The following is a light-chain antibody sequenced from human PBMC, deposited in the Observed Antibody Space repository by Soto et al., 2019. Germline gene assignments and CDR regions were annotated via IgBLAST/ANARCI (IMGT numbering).Light chain of an antibody. V-gene: IGKV2-30*01. J-gene: IGKJ5*01. Sequence: DVVLTQSPLSLSVTLGQPASISCRSSQGLVYSDGNTYLNWFHQRPGQSPRRPLYTVSNRDSGVPDRFSASGSGTDFALKISRVEAEDVGVYYCMQGTHRPTTFGQGTRLEIK. CDR1: QGLVYSDGNTY. CDR2: TVS. CDR3: MQGTHRPTT.